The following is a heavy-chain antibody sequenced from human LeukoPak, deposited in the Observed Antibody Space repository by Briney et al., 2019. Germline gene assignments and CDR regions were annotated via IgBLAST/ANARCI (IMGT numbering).Heavy chain of an antibody. V-gene: IGHV3-21*01. CDR1: GFTFSSYS. J-gene: IGHJ6*03. Sequence: SGGSLRLSCAASGFTFSSYSMNWVRQAPGKGLEWVSSISSSSGYIYYADSVKGRFTISRDNSKNTLYLQMKSLRAEDTAVYYCAKGGGYEAQYYYYYLDVWGKGTTVTISS. D-gene: IGHD5-12*01. CDR3: AKGGGYEAQYYYYYLDV. CDR2: ISSSSGYI.